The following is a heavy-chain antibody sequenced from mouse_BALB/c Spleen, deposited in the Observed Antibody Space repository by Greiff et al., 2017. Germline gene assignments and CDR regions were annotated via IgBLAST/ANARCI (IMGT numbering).Heavy chain of an antibody. J-gene: IGHJ2*01. Sequence: EVKLVESGGDLVKPGGSLKLSCAASGFTFSSYGMSWVRQTPDKRLEWVATISSGGSYTYYPDSVKGRFTISRDNAKNTLYLQMSSLKSEDTAMYYCARHGYGYDLDHFDYWGQGTTLTGSS. V-gene: IGHV5-6*01. CDR2: ISSGGSYT. CDR1: GFTFSSYG. D-gene: IGHD2-2*01. CDR3: ARHGYGYDLDHFDY.